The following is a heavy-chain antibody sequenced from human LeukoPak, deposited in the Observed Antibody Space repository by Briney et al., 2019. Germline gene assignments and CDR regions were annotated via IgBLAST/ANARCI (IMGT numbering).Heavy chain of an antibody. Sequence: GSLRLSCAASGFAFSSYEMNWVRQAPGKGLEWVSYISSGSTIYDADSVKGRFTISRDNAKNSLYLQMNSLRAEDTAVYYCARESIAVAGAPFDYWGQGTLVTVSS. CDR3: ARESIAVAGAPFDY. J-gene: IGHJ4*02. CDR1: GFAFSSYE. CDR2: ISSGSTI. V-gene: IGHV3-48*03. D-gene: IGHD6-19*01.